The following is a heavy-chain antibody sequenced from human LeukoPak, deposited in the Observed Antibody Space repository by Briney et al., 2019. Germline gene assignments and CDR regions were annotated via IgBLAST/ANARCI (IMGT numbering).Heavy chain of an antibody. CDR1: GFTFSSSA. CDR3: AKLSAYNCGYPDRY. Sequence: GGSLRLSCAASGFTFSSSAMTWVRQAPGKGLEWVSGISGSGGGAYYADSVKGRFTISRDNSKNTLYLQMNSLRAEDTAVYYCAKLSAYNCGYPDRYWGQGTLVTVSS. J-gene: IGHJ4*02. V-gene: IGHV3-23*01. CDR2: ISGSGGGA. D-gene: IGHD5-18*01.